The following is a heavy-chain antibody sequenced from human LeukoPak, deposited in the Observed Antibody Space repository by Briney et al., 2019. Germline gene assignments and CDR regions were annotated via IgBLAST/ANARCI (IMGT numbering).Heavy chain of an antibody. CDR3: ASATYYYGFRRDNNWFDP. CDR1: GGTFSSYA. CDR2: IIPILGTA. Sequence: GASVKVSCKASGGTFSSYAISWVRQAPGQGLEWMGGIIPILGTANYAQKFQGRVTITADKSTSTAYMELSSLRSEDTAVYYCASATYYYGFRRDNNWFDPWGQGTLVTVSS. V-gene: IGHV1-69*06. J-gene: IGHJ5*02. D-gene: IGHD3-10*01.